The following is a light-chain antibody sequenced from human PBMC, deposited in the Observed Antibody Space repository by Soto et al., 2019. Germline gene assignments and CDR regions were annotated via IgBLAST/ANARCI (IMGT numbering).Light chain of an antibody. CDR1: QSISSW. J-gene: IGKJ1*01. Sequence: DIQMTQSPSTLSASVGDRVTITCRASQSISSWLAWYQQKPGKAPKLLIYKASSLESGVPSRVSGSGSGTEFTLTISSLQPDDFATYYCQQYGTFGLGTKVEIK. CDR2: KAS. V-gene: IGKV1-5*03. CDR3: QQYGT.